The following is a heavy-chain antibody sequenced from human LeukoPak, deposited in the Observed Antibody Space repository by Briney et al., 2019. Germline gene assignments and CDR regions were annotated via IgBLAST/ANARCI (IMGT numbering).Heavy chain of an antibody. CDR2: ISGGGSST. V-gene: IGHV3-23*01. CDR1: GFTFSSYA. D-gene: IGHD1-20*01. J-gene: IGHJ3*02. CDR3: AKGSLYNWNDVSPDAFDI. Sequence: GGSLRLSCAASGFTFSSYAMSWVRQAPGKGLEWVSGISGGGSSTNYADSVKGRFTISRDNSKNTLYLQMNSLRAEDTAVYYCAKGSLYNWNDVSPDAFDIWGQGTMVTVSS.